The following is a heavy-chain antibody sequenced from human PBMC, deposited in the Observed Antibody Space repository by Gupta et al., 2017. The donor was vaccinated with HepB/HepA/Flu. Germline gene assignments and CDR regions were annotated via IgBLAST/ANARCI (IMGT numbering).Heavy chain of an antibody. D-gene: IGHD3-16*01. CDR2: IYYSGST. CDR1: GGPISSYY. J-gene: IGHJ5*02. Sequence: QVQLQESGPGLVKPSETLSLTCTVSGGPISSYYWTWIRQPPGKGLEWIGYIYYSGSTNYNPSLKSRVTISVDTSKNQFSLKLSSVTAADTAVYYCASHHLYYDYVWGSPEPGWFDPWGQGTLVTVSS. V-gene: IGHV4-59*01. CDR3: ASHHLYYDYVWGSPEPGWFDP.